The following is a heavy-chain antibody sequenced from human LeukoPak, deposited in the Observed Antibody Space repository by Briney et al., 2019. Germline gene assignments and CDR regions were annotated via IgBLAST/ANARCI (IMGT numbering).Heavy chain of an antibody. CDR1: GGSISSGDYY. V-gene: IGHV4-30-4*01. J-gene: IGHJ4*02. CDR2: IYYSGST. D-gene: IGHD3-22*01. CDR3: ARLSLYYYDGSGYYVLDY. Sequence: PSETLSLTCTVSGGSISSGDYYWSWIRQPPGKGLEWSGYIYYSGSTYYNPSLKSRTTISVDTSKNQFSLNLNSVTAADTAVYYCARLSLYYYDGSGYYVLDYWGQGTLVTVSS.